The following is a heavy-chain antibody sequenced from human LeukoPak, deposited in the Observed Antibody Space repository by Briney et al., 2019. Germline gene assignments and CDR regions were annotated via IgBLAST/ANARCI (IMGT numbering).Heavy chain of an antibody. CDR3: ARLGDSSSWSHLDY. J-gene: IGHJ4*02. Sequence: SQTLSLTCTVSGGSISSGDYYWSWIRQPPGKGLEWIGYIYYSGSTYYNPSLKSRVTISVDTSKNQLSLKLSSVTAADTAVYYCARLGDSSSWSHLDYWGQGTLVTVSS. CDR1: GGSISSGDYY. V-gene: IGHV4-30-4*01. D-gene: IGHD6-13*01. CDR2: IYYSGST.